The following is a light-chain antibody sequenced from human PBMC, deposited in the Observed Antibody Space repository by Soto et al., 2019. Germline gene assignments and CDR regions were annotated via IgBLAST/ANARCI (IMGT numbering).Light chain of an antibody. CDR3: QQYGGSPPFT. J-gene: IGKJ3*01. CDR1: QSVSSSY. Sequence: EIVLTQSPGTLSLSPGERATLSCRASQSVSSSYLAWYQQKPGQAPRLLIYGASSRATGIPDRFSGSGSGTDFTLTISRLEPEDFVVYYCQQYGGSPPFTFGTGTKVDIK. CDR2: GAS. V-gene: IGKV3-20*01.